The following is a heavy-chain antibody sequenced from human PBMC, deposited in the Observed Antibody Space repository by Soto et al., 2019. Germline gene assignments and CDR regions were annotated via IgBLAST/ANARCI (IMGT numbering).Heavy chain of an antibody. Sequence: QVQLVESGGGVVQPGRSLRLSCAASGFTFSSYGMHWVRQAPGKGLEWVAVIWYDGSNKYYADSVKGRFTISRDNSKNTLYLQMNSLRAGDTAVYYCARMGGYDFWSGYYDAFDIWGQGTMVTVSS. CDR2: IWYDGSNK. CDR3: ARMGGYDFWSGYYDAFDI. V-gene: IGHV3-33*01. CDR1: GFTFSSYG. D-gene: IGHD3-3*01. J-gene: IGHJ3*02.